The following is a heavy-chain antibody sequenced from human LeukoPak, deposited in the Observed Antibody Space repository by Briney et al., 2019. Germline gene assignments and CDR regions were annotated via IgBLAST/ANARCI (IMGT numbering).Heavy chain of an antibody. J-gene: IGHJ3*01. V-gene: IGHV1-46*01. CDR2: IKPGGDST. CDR3: ARVRDGYNDAYDV. Sequence: ASVKVSCKASGYTFTNYYIHWVRQAPGQGLEWMGVIKPGGDSTSSARIFQGRVYMTSDTSTSTVYMELSGLRSDDTAVYYCARVRDGYNDAYDVWGQGTMVTVPS. CDR1: GYTFTNYY. D-gene: IGHD5-24*01.